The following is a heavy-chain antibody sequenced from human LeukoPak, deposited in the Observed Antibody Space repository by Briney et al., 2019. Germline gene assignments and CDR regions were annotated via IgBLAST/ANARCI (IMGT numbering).Heavy chain of an antibody. CDR2: IVVGSGNT. CDR3: ARVYCSSTSCHYYFDY. Sequence: SVKVSCKASGFTFTSSAVQWVRQARGQRLEWIGWIVVGSGNTNYAQKFQERVTITRDMSSSTAYMELSSLRSEDTAVYYCARVYCSSTSCHYYFDYWGQGTLVTVSS. D-gene: IGHD2-2*01. V-gene: IGHV1-58*01. J-gene: IGHJ4*02. CDR1: GFTFTSSA.